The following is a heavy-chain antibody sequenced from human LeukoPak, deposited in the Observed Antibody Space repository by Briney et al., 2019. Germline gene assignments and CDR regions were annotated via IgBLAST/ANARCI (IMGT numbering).Heavy chain of an antibody. D-gene: IGHD3-22*01. V-gene: IGHV3-30-3*01. Sequence: PGGSLRLSCAASGFTFSSYAMHWVRQAPGKGLEWVAVISYDGSNKYYADSVKGRFTISRDNSKNTLYLQMNSLRAEDTAVYYCATHTYYYDSSGYTGGLWGQGTLVTVSS. CDR3: ATHTYYYDSSGYTGGL. CDR1: GFTFSSYA. J-gene: IGHJ4*02. CDR2: ISYDGSNK.